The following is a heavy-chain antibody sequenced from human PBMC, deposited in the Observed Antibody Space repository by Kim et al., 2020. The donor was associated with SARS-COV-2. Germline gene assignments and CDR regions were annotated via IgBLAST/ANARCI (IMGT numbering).Heavy chain of an antibody. CDR3: ARDLSYYGMDV. J-gene: IGHJ6*02. Sequence: TYHAASVKDRFTISRHNSKNTLYLQMNSLRAEDTAVYYCARDLSYYGMDVWGQGTTVTVSS. V-gene: IGHV3-53*04. CDR2: T.